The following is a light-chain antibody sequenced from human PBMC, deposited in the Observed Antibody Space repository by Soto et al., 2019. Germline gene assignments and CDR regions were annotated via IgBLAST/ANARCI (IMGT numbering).Light chain of an antibody. J-gene: IGKJ1*01. CDR3: QQCMISVT. CDR1: QSVDTTF. Sequence: EIVLTQSPGSLSLSPGQRATLSCRASQSVDTTFFPWYQKKPCQAPRHLSYGASKRAPVIPDRFSGSGSGTNFSLLISRLEPEDVAVDYCQQCMISVTFGQGTKVVIK. CDR2: GAS. V-gene: IGKV3-20*01.